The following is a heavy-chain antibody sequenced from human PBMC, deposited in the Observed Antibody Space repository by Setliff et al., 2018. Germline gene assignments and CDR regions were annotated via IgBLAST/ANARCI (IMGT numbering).Heavy chain of an antibody. CDR1: GLTFSTYS. CDR3: ATNPRKGRSGGYYYDDPYYFYMDV. D-gene: IGHD3-22*01. J-gene: IGHJ6*03. Sequence: GGSLRLSCAASGLTFSTYSINWVRQAPGKGLEWIAYISSRSNTIYYADSVKGRFTISRDNAKNSLYLQLNSLRAEDTAVYYCATNPRKGRSGGYYYDDPYYFYMDVWGKGTTVTVSS. V-gene: IGHV3-48*01. CDR2: ISSRSNTI.